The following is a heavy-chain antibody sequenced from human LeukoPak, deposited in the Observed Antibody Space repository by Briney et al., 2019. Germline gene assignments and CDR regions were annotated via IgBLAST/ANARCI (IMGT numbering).Heavy chain of an antibody. CDR3: VRIVVVPTWGENWFDP. Sequence: GGXXXXWIXXHPGKXLXXXXXXYYSGSTYYNPSLKSRVTISVDTSKNQFSLKLSSVTAADTAVYYCVRIVVVPTWGENWFDPWGQGTLVTVSS. CDR1: GGXX. CDR2: XYYSGST. D-gene: IGHD2-2*01. J-gene: IGHJ5*02. V-gene: IGHV4-31*02.